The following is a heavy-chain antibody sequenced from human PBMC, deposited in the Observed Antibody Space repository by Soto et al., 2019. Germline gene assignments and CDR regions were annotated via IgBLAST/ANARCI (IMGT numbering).Heavy chain of an antibody. CDR1: GVTCNTYA. Sequence: GGSLRLSCTVSGVTCNTYAMHWVRQAPGKGLEWVAIIRCGGGNTYYADSVKGRFTISRDNSKNTLYLQMNSLRAEDTAVYYCAKDPAHGSGSYYFDYWGQGTLVTVSS. V-gene: IGHV3-30*02. CDR3: AKDPAHGSGSYYFDY. CDR2: IRCGGGNT. D-gene: IGHD3-10*01. J-gene: IGHJ4*02.